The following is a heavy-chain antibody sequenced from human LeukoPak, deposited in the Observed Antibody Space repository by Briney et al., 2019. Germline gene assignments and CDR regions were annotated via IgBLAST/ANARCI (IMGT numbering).Heavy chain of an antibody. CDR1: GFTFSSYG. V-gene: IGHV3-7*01. J-gene: IGHJ4*02. CDR2: IRQDGGEI. Sequence: GGSLRLSCAASGFTFSSYGMHWVRQAPGKGLEWVANIRQDGGEIYYVDSVKGRFILSRDNAKNSLYLEMNSLRDEDTAVYYCARDKIVGATNFDSWGQGTLVTVSS. D-gene: IGHD1-26*01. CDR3: ARDKIVGATNFDS.